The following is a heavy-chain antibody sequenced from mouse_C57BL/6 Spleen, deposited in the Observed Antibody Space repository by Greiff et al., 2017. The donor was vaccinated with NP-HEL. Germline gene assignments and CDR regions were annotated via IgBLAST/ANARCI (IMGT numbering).Heavy chain of an antibody. Sequence: EVKLQESGGGLVKPGGSLKLSCAASGFTFSDYGMHWVRQAPEKGLEWVAYISSGSSTIYYADTVKGRFTISRDNAKNTLFLQMTSLRSEDTAMYYCARGGYDYLDYWGQGTTLTVSS. V-gene: IGHV5-17*01. CDR1: GFTFSDYG. D-gene: IGHD2-3*01. J-gene: IGHJ2*01. CDR2: ISSGSSTI. CDR3: ARGGYDYLDY.